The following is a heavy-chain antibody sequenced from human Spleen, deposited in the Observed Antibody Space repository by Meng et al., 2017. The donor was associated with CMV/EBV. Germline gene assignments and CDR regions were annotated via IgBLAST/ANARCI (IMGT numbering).Heavy chain of an antibody. CDR1: GYTFTSYY. V-gene: IGHV1-2*02. Sequence: ASVKVSCKASGYTFTSYYMHWVRQAPGQGLEWMGWINPKSGGTDYAQKFQGRVTMTRDTPITTAYMELSSLRSDDTAMYYCARAVPGRGMDVWGQGTTVTVSS. CDR2: INPKSGGT. J-gene: IGHJ6*02. D-gene: IGHD3-10*01. CDR3: ARAVPGRGMDV.